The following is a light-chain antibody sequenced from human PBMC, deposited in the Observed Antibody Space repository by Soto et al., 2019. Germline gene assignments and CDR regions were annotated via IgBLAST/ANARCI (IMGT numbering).Light chain of an antibody. CDR1: NNDIGSYNY. V-gene: IGLV2-14*01. Sequence: QSALTQPASVSGSPGQSITISCTGTNNDIGSYNYVSWYQQYPGKAPKLMIYEVRNRPSGVSNRFSGSKSGNTASLTISGLQAEDEADYYCSSYTSINTLVFGGGTKLTVL. CDR3: SSYTSINTLV. J-gene: IGLJ3*02. CDR2: EVR.